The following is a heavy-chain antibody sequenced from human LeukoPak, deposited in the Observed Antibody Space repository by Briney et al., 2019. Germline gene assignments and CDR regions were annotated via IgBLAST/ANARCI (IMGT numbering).Heavy chain of an antibody. J-gene: IGHJ4*02. CDR1: GFTFSTYW. Sequence: GGSLRLSCAASGFTFSTYWMYWVRQAPGKGLVWVARINTAGTNTNYADSGKGRFTISRDNAKNSLYLQMNSLRAEDTAVYYCARSMGYCSGGSCLKFDYWGQGTLVTVSS. V-gene: IGHV3-74*01. CDR3: ARSMGYCSGGSCLKFDY. D-gene: IGHD2-15*01. CDR2: INTAGTNT.